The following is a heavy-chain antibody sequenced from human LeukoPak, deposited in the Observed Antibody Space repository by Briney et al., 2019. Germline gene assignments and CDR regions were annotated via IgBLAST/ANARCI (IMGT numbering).Heavy chain of an antibody. V-gene: IGHV3-66*01. CDR2: IYSGGST. J-gene: IGHJ4*02. CDR3: ARDRYYASSGYDY. CDR1: GFTASSNY. Sequence: PGGYLSLTCAASGFTASSNYLVWVRQAPGQGLEGGLVIYSGGSTYYANLLNGRFTISRDKSKDTLYLQMNSRGAEDTAVYYCARDRYYASSGYDYWGQGTLVTVSS. D-gene: IGHD3-22*01.